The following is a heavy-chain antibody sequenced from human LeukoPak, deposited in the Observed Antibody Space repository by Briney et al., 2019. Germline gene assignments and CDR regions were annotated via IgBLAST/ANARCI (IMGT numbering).Heavy chain of an antibody. CDR1: GFTFRNYA. J-gene: IGHJ4*02. CDR2: ITDSGGRT. D-gene: IGHD2-2*01. CDR3: AKSPPARWVTDF. Sequence: GGSLRLSCAASGFTFRNYAMNWVRQAPGKGLEWVSGITDSGGRTYYADSVKGRFTISRDNSENTLYLQMNTLRAEDTAIYFCAKSPPARWVTDFWGQGTLGTVSS. V-gene: IGHV3-23*01.